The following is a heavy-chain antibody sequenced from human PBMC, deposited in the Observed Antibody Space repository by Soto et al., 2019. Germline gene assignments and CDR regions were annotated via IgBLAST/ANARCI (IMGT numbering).Heavy chain of an antibody. V-gene: IGHV1-69*01. J-gene: IGHJ1*01. CDR3: ARDRGTGSLSHEYFQH. CDR2: IIPIFGTA. Sequence: QVQLVQSGAEVKKPGSSVKVSCKASGGTFSSYAISWVRQAPGQGLEWMGGIIPIFGTANYAQKFQGRVTITADESTSTAYMELSNLRSEDTAVYYCARDRGTGSLSHEYFQHWGQGTLVTVSS. D-gene: IGHD1-1*01. CDR1: GGTFSSYA.